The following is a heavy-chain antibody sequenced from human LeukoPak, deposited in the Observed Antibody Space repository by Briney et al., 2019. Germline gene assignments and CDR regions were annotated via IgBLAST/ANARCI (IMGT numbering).Heavy chain of an antibody. J-gene: IGHJ4*02. CDR1: GYTLTELS. Sequence: GASVKVSCKVSGYTLTELSMHWVRQAPGKGLEWMGGFDPEDGETIYAQKFQGRVTMTEDTSTDTAYTELSSLRSEDTAVYYCATDIVLMVYARQPGWGQGTLVTVSS. CDR2: FDPEDGET. V-gene: IGHV1-24*01. CDR3: ATDIVLMVYARQPG. D-gene: IGHD2-8*01.